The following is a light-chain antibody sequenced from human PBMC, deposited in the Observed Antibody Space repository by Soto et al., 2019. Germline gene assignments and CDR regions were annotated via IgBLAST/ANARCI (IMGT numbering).Light chain of an antibody. CDR2: EVS. Sequence: QAVVTQPASVSGSPGQSITISCTGTSSDVGGYTYVSWYQHHPGKAPELLIYEVSKRPSEISNRFSASKSGNTASLTISGLQAEDEADYYCSSYTSSSAPYVFGTGTKLTVL. V-gene: IGLV2-14*01. CDR1: SSDVGGYTY. J-gene: IGLJ1*01. CDR3: SSYTSSSAPYV.